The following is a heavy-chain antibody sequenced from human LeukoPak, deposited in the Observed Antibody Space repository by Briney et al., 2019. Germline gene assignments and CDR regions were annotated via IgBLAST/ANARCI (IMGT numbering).Heavy chain of an antibody. J-gene: IGHJ5*02. V-gene: IGHV4-39*07. D-gene: IGHD4-23*01. CDR2: IHYTEST. CDR3: AKERYYYGGKTWFDP. CDR1: GGYIITRDHY. Sequence: SETLSLTCSVSGGYIITRDHYWGWIRQPPGKGLELIGSIHYTESTSTNPFFKSRVTVSVDTSKNQFSLNLTSVSAADTSVYYCAKERYYYGGKTWFDPWGQGTLVTVSS.